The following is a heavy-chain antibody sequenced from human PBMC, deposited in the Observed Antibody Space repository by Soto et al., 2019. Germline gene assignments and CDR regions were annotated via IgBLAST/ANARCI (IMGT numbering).Heavy chain of an antibody. CDR1: GDRLTRYW. Sequence: LGEALTISCASCGDRLTRYWFRCERQMPAKGLEWMRRIAPSDSYTNYSPSFQGHVTISAAKSISTAYLQWSSLKASDTAMYYCARPNPAVYYYCGMEVWGQGTTVTVSS. D-gene: IGHD2-2*01. CDR2: IAPSDSYT. V-gene: IGHV5-10-1*01. CDR3: ARPNPAVYYYCGMEV. J-gene: IGHJ6*02.